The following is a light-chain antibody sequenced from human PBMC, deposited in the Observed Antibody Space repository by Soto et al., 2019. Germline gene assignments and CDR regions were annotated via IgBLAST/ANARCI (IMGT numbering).Light chain of an antibody. Sequence: AIRMTQSPSSLSASTGDRVTITCRASQGISSYLAWYQQKPGKAPKLPIYAASTLQSGVPSRFSGSGSGTDFTLTISCLQAEDFATYYCQQYYSYYTFGQGTKVDIK. CDR3: QQYYSYYT. CDR2: AAS. CDR1: QGISSY. J-gene: IGKJ1*01. V-gene: IGKV1-8*01.